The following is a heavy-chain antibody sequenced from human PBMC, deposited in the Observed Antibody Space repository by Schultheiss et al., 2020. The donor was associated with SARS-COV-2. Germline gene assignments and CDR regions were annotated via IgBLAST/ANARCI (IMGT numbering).Heavy chain of an antibody. D-gene: IGHD3-16*02. CDR3: ARRDSYDYVWGSYRYDY. Sequence: SETLSLTCAVSGGSISSSNWWSWVRQPPGKGLEWIGEINHSGSTNYNPSLKRRVTMSVDTSKNQCSLKVSSVTAADTAVYYCARRDSYDYVWGSYRYDYWGQGTLVTVSS. CDR2: INHSGST. V-gene: IGHV4-4*02. CDR1: GGSISSSNW. J-gene: IGHJ4*02.